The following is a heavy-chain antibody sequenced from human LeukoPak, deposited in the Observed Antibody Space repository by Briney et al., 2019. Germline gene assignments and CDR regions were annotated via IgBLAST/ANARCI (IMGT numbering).Heavy chain of an antibody. CDR2: IYYSGST. CDR1: GGSISTPGYY. J-gene: IGHJ4*02. D-gene: IGHD1-26*01. V-gene: IGHV4-61*08. Sequence: SETLSLTCTVSGGSISTPGYYWGWIRQPPGKGLEWIGYIYYSGSTNYNPSLKSRVTISVDTSKNQFSLKLSSVTAADTAVYYCARVSGGTYPDYWGQGTLVTVSS. CDR3: ARVSGGTYPDY.